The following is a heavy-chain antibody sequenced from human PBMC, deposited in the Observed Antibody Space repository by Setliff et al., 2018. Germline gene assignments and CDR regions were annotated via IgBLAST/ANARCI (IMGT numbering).Heavy chain of an antibody. J-gene: IGHJ6*03. CDR3: ARAHGATTTFYYYMDV. Sequence: ASVKVSCQVSGGTFSGYAITWVRRAPGQGLEWVGGIIPIYGAANYVLKSQGRVTITADESTNTAYMELSTLTYEDTAVYFCARAHGATTTFYYYMDVWGKGTTVTVSS. V-gene: IGHV1-69*13. CDR1: GGTFSGYA. D-gene: IGHD1-1*01. CDR2: IIPIYGAA.